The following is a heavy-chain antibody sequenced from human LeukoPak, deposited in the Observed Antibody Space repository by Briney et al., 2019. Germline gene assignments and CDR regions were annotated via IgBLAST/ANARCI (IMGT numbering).Heavy chain of an antibody. D-gene: IGHD6-19*01. Sequence: SSETLSLTCTVSGGSISSGDYYWSWIRQPPGKGLEWVGYIYYSGSTYYNPSLKSRVTISVDTSKNQFSLKLSSVTAADTAVYYCARETSGYSSGWSRAGGAFDIWGQGTMVTVSS. V-gene: IGHV4-30-4*08. CDR2: IYYSGST. J-gene: IGHJ3*02. CDR1: GGSISSGDYY. CDR3: ARETSGYSSGWSRAGGAFDI.